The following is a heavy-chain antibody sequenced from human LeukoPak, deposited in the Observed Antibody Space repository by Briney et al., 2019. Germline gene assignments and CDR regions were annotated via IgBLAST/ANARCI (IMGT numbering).Heavy chain of an antibody. V-gene: IGHV4-4*07. CDR2: ILTNGNT. D-gene: IGHD2-15*01. J-gene: IGHJ4*02. Sequence: SETLTLTCTVSGGSINGYFWSWMRQPAGKGLEWIGRILTNGNTDYNPSLNSRVTMSMDTSRNQFSLKLRSVSAADTAVYYCARSARVEPGTGYYFDSWGRGTLVTVSS. CDR1: GGSINGYF. CDR3: ARSARVEPGTGYYFDS.